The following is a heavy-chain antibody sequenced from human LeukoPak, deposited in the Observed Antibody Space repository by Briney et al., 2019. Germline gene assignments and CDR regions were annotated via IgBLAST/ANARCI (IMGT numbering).Heavy chain of an antibody. CDR3: AKFDNRIVGASSFNY. CDR1: GFTFRSYG. Sequence: GTSLRLSCAASGFTFRSYGMHWVRQAPGKGLEWVAFIRFDGSNKYYVDSVKGRFTISRDNSKNTLYLQMNSLRPEDTAVYYCAKFDNRIVGASSFNYWGQGTLVTVSS. CDR2: IRFDGSNK. V-gene: IGHV3-30*02. J-gene: IGHJ4*02. D-gene: IGHD1-26*01.